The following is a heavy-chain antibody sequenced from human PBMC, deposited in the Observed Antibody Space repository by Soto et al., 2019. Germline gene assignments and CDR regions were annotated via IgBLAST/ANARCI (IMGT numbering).Heavy chain of an antibody. Sequence: GGSLRLSCAASGFTFSSYAMSWVRQAPGKGLEWVSAISGSGGSPYYAESVKGRFTISRDNSKNTLYLQMNSLRAEDTAVYYCAKMLVSGVARYFDYWGQGTLVTVSS. CDR2: ISGSGGSP. CDR3: AKMLVSGVARYFDY. CDR1: GFTFSSYA. V-gene: IGHV3-23*01. J-gene: IGHJ4*02. D-gene: IGHD2-15*01.